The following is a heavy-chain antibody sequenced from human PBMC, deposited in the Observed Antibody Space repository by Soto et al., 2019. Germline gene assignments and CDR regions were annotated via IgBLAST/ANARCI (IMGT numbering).Heavy chain of an antibody. V-gene: IGHV4-39*01. CDR2: IHYSGST. Sequence: PSETLSLTCTVSGGSISSTSYYWGWIRQPPGKGLEWIGSIHYSGSTYQNPSLKSPVTISLDTSKNQFSLKLSSVTAADTAVYYCAREYDSSGYYGWFDPWGQGTLVTVSS. CDR3: AREYDSSGYYGWFDP. D-gene: IGHD3-22*01. J-gene: IGHJ5*02. CDR1: GGSISSTSYY.